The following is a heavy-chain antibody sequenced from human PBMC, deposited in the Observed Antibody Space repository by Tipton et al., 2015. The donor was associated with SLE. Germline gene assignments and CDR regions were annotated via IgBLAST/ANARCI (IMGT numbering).Heavy chain of an antibody. D-gene: IGHD1-14*01. J-gene: IGHJ4*02. CDR2: VYHTGST. CDR1: AYSISSGYY. CDR3: ARHNGGLDY. Sequence: TLSLTCIVSAYSISSGYYWAWIRQPPGKGLEWIGCVYHTGSTYYNLSLKSRVTISVDTSKQQFTLNLSSVTAADTAVYYCARHNGGLDYWGQGALVTVSS. V-gene: IGHV4-38-2*02.